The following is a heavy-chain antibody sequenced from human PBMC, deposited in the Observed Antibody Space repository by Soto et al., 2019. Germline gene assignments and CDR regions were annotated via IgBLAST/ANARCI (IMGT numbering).Heavy chain of an antibody. V-gene: IGHV4-59*08. D-gene: IGHD3-22*01. Sequence: ASETLSLTCTVSGGSISSYYWSWIRQPPGKGLEWIGYIYYSGSTNYNPSLNSRVTLSIDMTNNHVSLILNSVTAADTAVYYCARVGPWVPYYYDSSPYTFENWFDPWGQGTLVTVSS. CDR1: GGSISSYY. J-gene: IGHJ5*02. CDR2: IYYSGST. CDR3: ARVGPWVPYYYDSSPYTFENWFDP.